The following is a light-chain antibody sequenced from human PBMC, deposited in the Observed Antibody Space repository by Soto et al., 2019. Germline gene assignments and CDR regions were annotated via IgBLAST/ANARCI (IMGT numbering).Light chain of an antibody. CDR2: GAS. V-gene: IGKV3-15*01. CDR3: QQYNDWPPT. CDR1: QSVRSN. Sequence: EMVMTQSPPTLSVSPGERATLSSRASQSVRSNFAWYQQKPGQPPRLLIYGASTRATCIPARFSASGSVPEFTFTISSLQSEDFVLSYCQQYNDWPPTFGQGTKVDIK. J-gene: IGKJ1*01.